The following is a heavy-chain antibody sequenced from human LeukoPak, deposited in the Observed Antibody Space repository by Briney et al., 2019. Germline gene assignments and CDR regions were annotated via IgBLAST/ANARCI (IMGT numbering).Heavy chain of an antibody. J-gene: IGHJ4*02. Sequence: GESLKISCKGSGYSFTSYWIGWVRQMPGKGLEWMGIIYPGDSHTRYSPSFQGQVTISADKSISTAYLQWSSLKASDTAMYYCARQGPHWDVSDRSYYYDSSGYYLDYWGQGTLVTVSS. CDR1: GYSFTSYW. CDR2: IYPGDSHT. D-gene: IGHD3-22*01. V-gene: IGHV5-51*01. CDR3: ARQGPHWDVSDRSYYYDSSGYYLDY.